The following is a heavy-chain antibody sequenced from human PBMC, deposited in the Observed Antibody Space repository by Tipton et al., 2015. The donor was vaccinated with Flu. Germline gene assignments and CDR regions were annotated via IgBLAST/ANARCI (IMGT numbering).Heavy chain of an antibody. D-gene: IGHD3-16*01. J-gene: IGHJ3*02. CDR1: GFTFDDYA. V-gene: IGHV3-9*01. CDR3: ARRAYDALDI. Sequence: RSLRLSCAASGFTFDDYAMHWVRQAPGKGLEWVSGISWNSGSIGYADSVKGRFTISRDNAKNSLYLQMNSLRAEDTALYYCARRAYDALDIWGQGTMVTVSS. CDR2: ISWNSGSI.